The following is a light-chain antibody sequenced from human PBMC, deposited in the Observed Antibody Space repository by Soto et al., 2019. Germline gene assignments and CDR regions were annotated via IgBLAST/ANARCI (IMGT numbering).Light chain of an antibody. CDR1: QSLFYTSNNKNY. Sequence: DIVMTQSPDSLAVSLGERATINCKSSQSLFYTSNNKNYLAWYQQKAGQSPKLLISWAFTRESGVPDRFSGRGSWTDFTLTISSLQAEDVAVYYCQQYYRVPQLTFGGGTKVEIK. J-gene: IGKJ4*01. V-gene: IGKV4-1*01. CDR2: WAF. CDR3: QQYYRVPQLT.